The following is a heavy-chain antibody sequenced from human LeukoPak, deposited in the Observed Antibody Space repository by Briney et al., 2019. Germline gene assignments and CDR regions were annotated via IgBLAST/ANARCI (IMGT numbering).Heavy chain of an antibody. D-gene: IGHD4-23*01. CDR1: GFTFSTYG. V-gene: IGHV3-23*01. CDR3: ARDYPPPHDYGGKANY. CDR2: ISDSGGST. J-gene: IGHJ4*02. Sequence: PGGSLRLSCAASGFTFSTYGMSWVRQAPGKGLEWVSAISDSGGSTYYADSVKGRFTISKDNSKNTLYLQMNSLRAEDTAVYYCARDYPPPHDYGGKANYWGQGTLVTVSS.